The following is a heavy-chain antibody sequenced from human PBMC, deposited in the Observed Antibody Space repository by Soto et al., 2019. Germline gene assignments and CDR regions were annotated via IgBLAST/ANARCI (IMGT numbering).Heavy chain of an antibody. J-gene: IGHJ4*02. CDR3: ARDWETTVTTQPDY. Sequence: QVQLVQSGAEVKKPGASVKVSCKASGYTFTSYGISWVRQAPGQGLAWMGWISAYNGNTNYAQKLQGRVTMTTDTSTTTAYRELRSLRSDDTAVYYCARDWETTVTTQPDYWGQGTLVTVSS. V-gene: IGHV1-18*01. CDR2: ISAYNGNT. CDR1: GYTFTSYG. D-gene: IGHD4-17*01.